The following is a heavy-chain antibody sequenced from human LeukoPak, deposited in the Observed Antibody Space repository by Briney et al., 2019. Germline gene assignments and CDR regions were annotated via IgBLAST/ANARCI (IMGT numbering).Heavy chain of an antibody. J-gene: IGHJ3*02. CDR3: ARDVYYGSGSYSNDAFDI. D-gene: IGHD3-10*01. CDR2: INSDGSST. Sequence: QPGGSLRLSCAASGFTFSGYGMHWGRQDPGKGLVWVSRINSDGSSTTYADSVKGRFTISRDNAKNTLYLQMNSLRAEHPAVYYCARDVYYGSGSYSNDAFDIWGQGTMVTVSS. V-gene: IGHV3-74*01. CDR1: GFTFSGYG.